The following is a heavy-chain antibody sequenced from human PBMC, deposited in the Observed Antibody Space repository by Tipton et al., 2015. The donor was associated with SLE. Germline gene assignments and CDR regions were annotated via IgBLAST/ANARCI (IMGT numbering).Heavy chain of an antibody. J-gene: IGHJ4*02. D-gene: IGHD3-22*01. CDR2: RRYDGSRK. V-gene: IGHV3-30*02. CDR1: GFTFLNYG. Sequence: SLRLSCAASGFTFLNYGMHWVRQAPGKGLEWMAFRRYDGSRKSYADSVKGRFTITRDNSKNTLYLQMNSLKAEDPAVYYCAKGENYYDSRGYYVVDYWGQGTLVTVSS. CDR3: AKGENYYDSRGYYVVDY.